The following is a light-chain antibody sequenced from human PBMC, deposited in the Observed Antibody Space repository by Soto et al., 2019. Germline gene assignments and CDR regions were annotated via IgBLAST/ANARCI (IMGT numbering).Light chain of an antibody. CDR3: QQYYSYPPIT. Sequence: IRITPSPTSLSASTGDRVTITCRASQGISSYLAWYQQKPGKAPKLLIYAASTLQSGVPSRFSGSGSGTDFTLTISCLQSEDFATYYCQQYYSYPPITFGQGTRLEI. V-gene: IGKV1-8*01. J-gene: IGKJ5*01. CDR1: QGISSY. CDR2: AAS.